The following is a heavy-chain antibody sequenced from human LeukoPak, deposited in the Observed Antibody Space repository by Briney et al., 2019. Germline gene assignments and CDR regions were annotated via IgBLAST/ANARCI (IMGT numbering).Heavy chain of an antibody. D-gene: IGHD5-18*01. J-gene: IGHJ4*02. CDR2: IIPIFGTA. CDR1: GGTFSSYA. Sequence: SVKVSCTASGGTFSSYAISWVRQAPGQGLEWMGGIIPIFGTANYAQKFQGRVTITADESTSTAYMELSSLRSEDTAVYYCASTRSDTAMVTFDYWGQGTLVTVSS. V-gene: IGHV1-69*01. CDR3: ASTRSDTAMVTFDY.